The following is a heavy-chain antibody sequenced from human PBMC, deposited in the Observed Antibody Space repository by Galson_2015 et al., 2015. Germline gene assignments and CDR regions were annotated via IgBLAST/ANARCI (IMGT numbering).Heavy chain of an antibody. D-gene: IGHD3-10*01. CDR1: GGSISSGSYY. J-gene: IGHJ4*02. CDR2: IYTSGST. V-gene: IGHV4-61*02. Sequence: TLSLTCTVSGGSISSGSYYWSWIRQPAGKGLEWIGRIYTSGSTNYNPSLKSRVTISVDTSKNQFSLKLSSVTAADTAVYYCAGFGFGETDYWGQAPLVPVSS. CDR3: AGFGFGETDY.